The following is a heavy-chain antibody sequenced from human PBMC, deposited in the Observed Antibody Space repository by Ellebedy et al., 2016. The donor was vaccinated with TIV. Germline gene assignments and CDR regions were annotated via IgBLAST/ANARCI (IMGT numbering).Heavy chain of an antibody. CDR3: AREGNHKPFDY. V-gene: IGHV3-11*06. CDR1: GFTFSDYH. D-gene: IGHD3-10*01. Sequence: PGGSLRLSCAASGFTFSDYHMSWIRQAPGRGLAWISYINTGSSYTKYADSVWGRFTISRDNSKRSLYLQMNNLRVEDTGVYYCAREGNHKPFDYWGQGTLVTVSS. J-gene: IGHJ4*02. CDR2: INTGSSYT.